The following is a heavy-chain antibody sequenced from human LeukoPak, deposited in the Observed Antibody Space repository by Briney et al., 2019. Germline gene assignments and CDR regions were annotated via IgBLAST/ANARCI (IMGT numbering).Heavy chain of an antibody. D-gene: IGHD3-16*02. CDR1: GFTFSSYG. CDR2: ISYDGSNK. V-gene: IGHV3-30*19. CDR3: AKDGNYDYVWGSYRSLYFDY. Sequence: GGSLRLSCVASGFTFSSYGMHWVRQAPGKGLEWVAVISYDGSNKYYADSVKGRFTISRDNSKNTLYLQMNSLRAEDTAVYYCAKDGNYDYVWGSYRSLYFDYWGQGTLVTVSS. J-gene: IGHJ4*02.